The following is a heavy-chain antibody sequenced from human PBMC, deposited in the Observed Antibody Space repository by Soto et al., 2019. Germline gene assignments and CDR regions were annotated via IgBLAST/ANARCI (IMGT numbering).Heavy chain of an antibody. D-gene: IGHD2-2*02. CDR3: ARVKLYTNDS. J-gene: IGHJ4*02. CDR2: MSPNSGRT. CDR1: GYTFSYYD. Sequence: ASVKVSCKASGYTFSYYDINWVRQATGQGREWMGWMSPNSGRTGYAQKFQGRVTMTRNTSSSTAYMELSSLRSEDTAVYYCARVKLYTNDSWGKGTLVTVSS. V-gene: IGHV1-8*01.